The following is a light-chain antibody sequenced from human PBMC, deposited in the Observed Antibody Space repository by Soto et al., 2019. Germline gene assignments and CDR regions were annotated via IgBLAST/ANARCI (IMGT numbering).Light chain of an antibody. V-gene: IGKV3-15*01. J-gene: IGKJ4*01. CDR3: QQYKNWPPLT. CDR1: QSVSSN. CDR2: GAF. Sequence: EIVMTQSPATLSVSPGERATLSCRASQSVSSNLAWYQQKPGQAPRLLIYGAFTRATGIPARFSGSRSGTEFTLTISSLQSEDFAIYYCQQYKNWPPLTFGGGTKVEIK.